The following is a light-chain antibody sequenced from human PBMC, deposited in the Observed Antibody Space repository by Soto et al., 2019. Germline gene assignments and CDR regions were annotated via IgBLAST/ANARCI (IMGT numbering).Light chain of an antibody. J-gene: IGLJ2*01. CDR2: YDS. CDR3: QVWDSSSDHREV. Sequence: SYELTQPPSVSVAPGKTARFTCGGNNIGSKSVHWYQQKPGQAPVLVIYYDSDRPSGIPERFSGSNSGNTATLTISRVEAGDEADYYCQVWDSSSDHREVFGGGTKLTVL. V-gene: IGLV3-21*04. CDR1: NIGSKS.